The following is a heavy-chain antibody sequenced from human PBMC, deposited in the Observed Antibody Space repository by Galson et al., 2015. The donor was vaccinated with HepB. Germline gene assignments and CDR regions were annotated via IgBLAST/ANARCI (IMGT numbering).Heavy chain of an antibody. V-gene: IGHV1-69*13. J-gene: IGHJ6*02. CDR2: IIPIFGTA. CDR1: GGTFSSYA. CDR3: ATTKTYSSSGEMDV. Sequence: SVTVSCKASGGTFSSYAISWVRQAPGQGLEWMGGIIPIFGTANYAQKFQGRVTITADESTSTAYMELSSLRSEDTAVYYCATTKTYSSSGEMDVWGQGTTVTVSS. D-gene: IGHD6-6*01.